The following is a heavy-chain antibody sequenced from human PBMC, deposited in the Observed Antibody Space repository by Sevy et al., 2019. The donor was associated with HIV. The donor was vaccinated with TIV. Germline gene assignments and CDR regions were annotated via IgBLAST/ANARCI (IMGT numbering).Heavy chain of an antibody. CDR1: GFTFSTYA. CDR3: ANSKGDDFWSGYNNWFDP. D-gene: IGHD3-3*01. J-gene: IGHJ5*02. CDR2: ISGSGGNT. Sequence: GGSLRLSCAASGFTFSTYAMSWVRQAPGKGLEWVSAISGSGGNTYYADSVKGRFTISRDNSKNTVDLQMNSLRAEDTAVYYYANSKGDDFWSGYNNWFDPWGQGTLVTVSS. V-gene: IGHV3-23*01.